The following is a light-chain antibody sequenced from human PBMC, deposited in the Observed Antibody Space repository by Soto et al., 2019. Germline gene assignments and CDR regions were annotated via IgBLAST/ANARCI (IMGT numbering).Light chain of an antibody. CDR1: QTVSRN. J-gene: IGKJ4*01. Sequence: EIVMTQSPATLSVSPGERATLSCRSSQTVSRNLAWYQQKPGQAPRLLFYGASTRATGIPARFSGSGSGTEFSLTITSLQSEDFAVYYCQQHHHWPLTFGGGTKVDVK. CDR3: QQHHHWPLT. CDR2: GAS. V-gene: IGKV3-15*01.